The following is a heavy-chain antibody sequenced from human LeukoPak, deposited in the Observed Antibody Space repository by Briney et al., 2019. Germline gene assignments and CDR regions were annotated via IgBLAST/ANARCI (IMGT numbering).Heavy chain of an antibody. CDR2: ISGSGGST. CDR1: GFTFSSYA. J-gene: IGHJ4*02. Sequence: GGSLRLSCAASGFTFSSYAMSWVRQAPGKGLEWVSAISGSGGSTYYADSVKGRFTISRDNSKNTLYLQMNSLRAEDTAVYYCAKEASLEWFPVGYFDYWGQGTLVTVSS. CDR3: AKEASLEWFPVGYFDY. D-gene: IGHD3-3*01. V-gene: IGHV3-23*01.